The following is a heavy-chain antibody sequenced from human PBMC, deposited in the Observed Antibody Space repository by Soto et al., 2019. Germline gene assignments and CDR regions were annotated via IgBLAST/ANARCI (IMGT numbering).Heavy chain of an antibody. CDR3: PRVLLGGYYGSDLDF. D-gene: IGHD1-26*01. CDR2: ISSGSSFI. Sequence: VGLMLLSCPSSGLSFSSYCMSLVRPDPGKGLEWVSSISSGSSFIYYADSVKGRFTISRDNAKNSLYLQMNSLRADDTSFYSCPRVLLGGYYGSDLDFWCQG. J-gene: IGHJ4*02. V-gene: IGHV3-21*01. CDR1: GLSFSSYC.